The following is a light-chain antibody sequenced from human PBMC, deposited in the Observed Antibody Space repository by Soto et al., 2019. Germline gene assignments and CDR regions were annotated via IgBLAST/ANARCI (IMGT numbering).Light chain of an antibody. V-gene: IGKV1-9*01. CDR1: QGISSY. J-gene: IGKJ4*01. CDR2: AAS. CDR3: QQLNSYPFLT. Sequence: DIQLTQSPSFLSASVGDRVTITCRASQGISSYLAWYQQKPGKAPKLLTYAASTLQCGVPSRFSGSGSGTEFTLTISSLQPADFAPYYCQQLNSYPFLTFGGGTKVEIK.